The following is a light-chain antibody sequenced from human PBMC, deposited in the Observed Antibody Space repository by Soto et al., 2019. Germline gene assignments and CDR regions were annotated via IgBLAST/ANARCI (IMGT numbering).Light chain of an antibody. Sequence: EIVLTQSPATLSLSPGERATLSCRASQSVSSYLAWYQQKPGQAPRLVIYDIFNRATGVPNRISGSGSGTEFTLTISRLQSEDFAVYYCQQYNRWPLTFGGGTKVDIK. CDR1: QSVSSY. CDR3: QQYNRWPLT. V-gene: IGKV3-11*01. CDR2: DIF. J-gene: IGKJ4*01.